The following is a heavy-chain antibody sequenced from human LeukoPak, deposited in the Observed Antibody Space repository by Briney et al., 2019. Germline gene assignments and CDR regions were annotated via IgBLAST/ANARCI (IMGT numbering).Heavy chain of an antibody. Sequence: GGSLRLSCAASGFTFSSYWMSWVRQAPGKGLEWVANIKQDGSEKYYVDSVKGRFTISRDNAKNSLYLQMNSLRAEDTAVYYCARGRRYFDWLLPYYFDYWGQGTLVTVSS. J-gene: IGHJ4*02. CDR2: IKQDGSEK. CDR3: ARGRRYFDWLLPYYFDY. D-gene: IGHD3-9*01. V-gene: IGHV3-7*01. CDR1: GFTFSSYW.